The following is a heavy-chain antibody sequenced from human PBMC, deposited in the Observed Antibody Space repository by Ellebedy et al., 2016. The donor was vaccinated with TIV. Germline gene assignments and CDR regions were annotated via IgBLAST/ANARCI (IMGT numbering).Heavy chain of an antibody. Sequence: SETLSLXXAVYGGSFSGYYWSWIRQPPGKGLEWIGEINHSGSTNYNPSLKSRVTMSVDTSKNQFSLKLSSVTAADTAVYYCARHDYGDYAIDYWGQGTLVTVSS. J-gene: IGHJ4*02. CDR1: GGSFSGYY. CDR3: ARHDYGDYAIDY. D-gene: IGHD4-17*01. V-gene: IGHV4-34*01. CDR2: INHSGST.